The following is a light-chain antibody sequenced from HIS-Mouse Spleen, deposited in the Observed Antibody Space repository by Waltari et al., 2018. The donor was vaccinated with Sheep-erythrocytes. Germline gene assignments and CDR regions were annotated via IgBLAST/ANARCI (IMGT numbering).Light chain of an antibody. CDR3: CSYAGSSTPWV. CDR2: EGS. V-gene: IGLV2-23*01. Sequence: QSALTQPASVSGSPGQSITISCTGTRRDVGRSNLVPWYQQHPGKAPKLMIYEGSKRPSGVSNRFSGSKSGNTASLTISGLQAEDEADYYCCSYAGSSTPWVFGGGTKLTVL. CDR1: RRDVGRSNL. J-gene: IGLJ3*02.